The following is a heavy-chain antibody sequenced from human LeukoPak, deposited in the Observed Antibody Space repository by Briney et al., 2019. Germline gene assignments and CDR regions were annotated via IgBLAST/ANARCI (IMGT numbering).Heavy chain of an antibody. V-gene: IGHV3-23*01. J-gene: IGHJ4*02. Sequence: ETLSLTCAVYGGSFSGYYWSWVRQAPGKGLEWVSAISGSGGSTYFADSVKGRFTISRDNSKNTLYLQMNSLRAEDTAVYYCAKDRYCSGGSCYSAFDYWGQGTLVTVSS. CDR1: GGSFSGYY. CDR2: ISGSGGST. D-gene: IGHD2-15*01. CDR3: AKDRYCSGGSCYSAFDY.